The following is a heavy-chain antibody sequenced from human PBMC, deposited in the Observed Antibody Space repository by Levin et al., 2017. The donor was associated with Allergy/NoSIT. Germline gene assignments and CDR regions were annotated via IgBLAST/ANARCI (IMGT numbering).Heavy chain of an antibody. CDR3: AKVGRYSGNIYIDY. CDR1: GFTLGDSA. CDR2: MSASGAST. D-gene: IGHD5-12*01. J-gene: IGHJ4*02. Sequence: GASVKVSCAASGFTLGDSAMRWVRQAPGKGLEWVSSMSASGASTYYADSVKGRFTISRDNSKNTLFLQMNSLRAEDTALYYCAKVGRYSGNIYIDYWGQGTLVTVSS. V-gene: IGHV3-23*01.